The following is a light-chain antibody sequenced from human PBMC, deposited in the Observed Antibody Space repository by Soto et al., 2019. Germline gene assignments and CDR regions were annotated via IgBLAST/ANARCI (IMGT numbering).Light chain of an antibody. CDR3: QQYGSSPIT. Sequence: EIVLTQSPGTQSLSPGERATLSCRASQSVRSSYLAWYQQKPGQAPRLLIYGASTRATGIPDRFSGGGSGTDFTLTISRLEPEDFAVYYCQQYGSSPITFGQGTRL. CDR2: GAS. J-gene: IGKJ5*01. CDR1: QSVRSSY. V-gene: IGKV3-20*01.